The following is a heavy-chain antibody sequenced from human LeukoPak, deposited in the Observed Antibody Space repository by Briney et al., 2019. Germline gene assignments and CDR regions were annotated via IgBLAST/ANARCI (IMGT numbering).Heavy chain of an antibody. V-gene: IGHV3-30*03. J-gene: IGHJ4*02. CDR3: ARGGTGTPL. CDR2: ISYDGSNK. CDR1: GFTFSSYG. D-gene: IGHD1-1*01. Sequence: PGGSLRLSCAASGFTFSSYGMHWVRQAPGKGLEWVAVISYDGSNKYYADSVKGRFTISRDNSKNTLYLQMNSLRAEDTALYYCARGGTGTPLWGQGTLVTVSS.